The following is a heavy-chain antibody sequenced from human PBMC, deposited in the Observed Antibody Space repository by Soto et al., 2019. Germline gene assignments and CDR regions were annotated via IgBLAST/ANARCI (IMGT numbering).Heavy chain of an antibody. V-gene: IGHV4-61*01. CDR1: GGSVSSSSYY. CDR3: ARESRFLGHFDY. J-gene: IGHJ4*02. Sequence: QVQLQESGPGLVKPSETLSLTCTVSGGSVSSSSYYWSWIRQPPGKGLEWIGYIDYSGSTNYNPSLKSRVTISVDTSKNQFSLKVSSVTAADTAVYYCARESRFLGHFDYWGQGTLVTVSS. D-gene: IGHD3-3*01. CDR2: IDYSGST.